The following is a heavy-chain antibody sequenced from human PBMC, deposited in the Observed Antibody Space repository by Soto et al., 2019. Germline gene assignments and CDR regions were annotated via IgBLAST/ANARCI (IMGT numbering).Heavy chain of an antibody. CDR3: ARGTGKYSYGYVNY. Sequence: GASVKVSCKASGYTFTSYGISWVRQAPGQGLEWMGWISAYNGNTNYAQKFQGRVTVSTDTSTSTAYMELRSLISDDTAVYYCARGTGKYSYGYVNYWGQGTLVTVSS. CDR1: GYTFTSYG. CDR2: ISAYNGNT. J-gene: IGHJ4*02. D-gene: IGHD5-18*01. V-gene: IGHV1-18*01.